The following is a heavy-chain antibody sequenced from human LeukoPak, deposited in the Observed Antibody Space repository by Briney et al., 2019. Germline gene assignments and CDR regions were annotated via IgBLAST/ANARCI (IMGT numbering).Heavy chain of an antibody. CDR2: ISSSSSYI. CDR3: ARYTTVTNFDY. D-gene: IGHD4-17*01. V-gene: IGHV3-21*01. J-gene: IGHJ4*02. CDR1: GFTFSSYS. Sequence: GGSLRLSCAASGFTFSSYSMNWVRQAPGKGLEWVSSISSSSSYIYYADSVKGRFTISRDNAKNSLYLQMSSLRAEDTAVYYCARYTTVTNFDYWGQGTLVTVSS.